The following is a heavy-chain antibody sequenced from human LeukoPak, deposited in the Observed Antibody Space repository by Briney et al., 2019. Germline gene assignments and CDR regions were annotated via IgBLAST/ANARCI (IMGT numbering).Heavy chain of an antibody. CDR3: ARRRTNYDYASGCDF. Sequence: GESLLISCKGSGYTFTTYCIGWVRQMPGKGLEWMGIIYPGDSDTRYSPSFQGQVTISADKSTSTAYLQWSSLKASDTAIYYCARRRTNYDYASGCDFWGQGTLVTVSS. V-gene: IGHV5-51*01. CDR2: IYPGDSDT. J-gene: IGHJ4*02. CDR1: GYTFTTYC. D-gene: IGHD3-16*01.